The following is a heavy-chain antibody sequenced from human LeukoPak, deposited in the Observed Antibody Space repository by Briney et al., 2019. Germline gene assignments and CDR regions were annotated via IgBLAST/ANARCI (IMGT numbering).Heavy chain of an antibody. J-gene: IGHJ6*03. CDR1: GYSISNGYY. Sequence: SETLSLTCAVSGYSISNGYYWGWIRQPPGKGLEWIGSIYYSGSTNYNPSLKSRVTISVDTSKNQFSLKLSSVTAADTAVYYCARDGSSGYYNYYYMDVWGKGTTVTVSS. D-gene: IGHD3-22*01. CDR3: ARDGSSGYYNYYYMDV. CDR2: IYYSGST. V-gene: IGHV4-38-2*02.